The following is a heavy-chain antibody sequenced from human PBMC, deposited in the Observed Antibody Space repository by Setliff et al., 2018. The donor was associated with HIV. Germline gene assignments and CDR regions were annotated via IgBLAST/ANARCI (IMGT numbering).Heavy chain of an antibody. Sequence: LRLSCAASGFTFNIYTMSWVRQAPGKGPEWVSVISGNGGGTNYADSVKGRFTISRDNSKNMVYLQMNSLRAEDTAVYYCTRDPRLVDFWGQGTMVTVSS. CDR1: GFTFNIYT. V-gene: IGHV3-23*01. D-gene: IGHD2-8*02. CDR3: TRDPRLVDF. J-gene: IGHJ3*01. CDR2: ISGNGGGT.